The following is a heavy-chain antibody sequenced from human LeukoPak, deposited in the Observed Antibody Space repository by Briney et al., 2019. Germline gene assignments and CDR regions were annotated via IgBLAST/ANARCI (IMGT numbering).Heavy chain of an antibody. CDR2: ISGDSAFI. D-gene: IGHD6-19*01. CDR3: ARGHTSGWSNFDC. Sequence: GGSLRLSCAASGFTFNTYAMTRVRQAPGKGLEWVSSISGDSAFIYYADSVRGRFTISRDNAKNSLYLQMSSLGAEDTAVYYCARGHTSGWSNFDCWGLGTLVTVSS. J-gene: IGHJ4*02. CDR1: GFTFNTYA. V-gene: IGHV3-21*01.